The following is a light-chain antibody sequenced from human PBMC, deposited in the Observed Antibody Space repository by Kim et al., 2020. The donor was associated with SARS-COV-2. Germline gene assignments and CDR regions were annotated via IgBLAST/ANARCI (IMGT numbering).Light chain of an antibody. V-gene: IGLV7-43*01. Sequence: PGGTVTLPCAPSTGAVTSGYFPNWFQQKPGQAPRTLLYSTSNKHSWTPARFSGSLFGGKAALTLSGVQPEDEAEYYCLLYYGGAWVFGGGTQLTVL. CDR2: STS. CDR3: LLYYGGAWV. J-gene: IGLJ3*02. CDR1: TGAVTSGYF.